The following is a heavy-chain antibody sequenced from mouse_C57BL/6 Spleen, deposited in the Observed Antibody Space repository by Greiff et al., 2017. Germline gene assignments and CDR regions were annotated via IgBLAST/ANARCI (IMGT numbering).Heavy chain of an antibody. J-gene: IGHJ1*03. CDR1: GFNITDDY. Sequence: EVQLQQSGAELVRPGASVTLSCTASGFNITDDYMHWVKQRPEQALEGIGWSDPENGDTEYASKFQGKATITADTSTNTAYLQLSSLTSKDTAVYYCTSTGVAKRYYEVWGTRTTVTVSS. CDR2: SDPENGDT. CDR3: TSTGVAKRYYEV. D-gene: IGHD1-1*01. V-gene: IGHV14-4*01.